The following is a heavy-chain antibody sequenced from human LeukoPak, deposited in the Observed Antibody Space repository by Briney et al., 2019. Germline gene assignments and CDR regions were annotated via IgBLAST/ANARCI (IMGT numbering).Heavy chain of an antibody. D-gene: IGHD3-22*01. Sequence: ASVKVSCKASGYTFTDYYIHWVRQAPGQGLEWMGWINPNTFDTKYAQKFQGSVTMTRDTSIATAYMELRRLTSDDTAVYYCARERNSGYFSVGPWGQGTLVTVSS. CDR1: GYTFTDYY. CDR3: ARERNSGYFSVGP. CDR2: INPNTFDT. J-gene: IGHJ4*02. V-gene: IGHV1-2*04.